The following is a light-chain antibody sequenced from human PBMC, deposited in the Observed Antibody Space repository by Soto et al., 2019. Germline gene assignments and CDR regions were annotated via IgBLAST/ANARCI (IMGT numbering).Light chain of an antibody. CDR3: QQRENWPIT. CDR1: QSVNSF. Sequence: EIVLTQSPATLSLSPGVRATLSCRASQSVNSFLAWYQQKPGQAPRIIIYDASSRATGIPARFSGSGSGTDCILTISSLEPEDVAVYYCQQRENWPITLGHGTRLEIK. V-gene: IGKV3-11*01. J-gene: IGKJ5*01. CDR2: DAS.